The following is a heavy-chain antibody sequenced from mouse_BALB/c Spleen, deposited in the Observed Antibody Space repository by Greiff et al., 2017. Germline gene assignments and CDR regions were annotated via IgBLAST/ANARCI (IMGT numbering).Heavy chain of an antibody. CDR2: ISTYSGNT. CDR1: GYTFTDYA. J-gene: IGHJ1*01. D-gene: IGHD1-1*01. Sequence: QVQLQQSGPELVRLGVSVKISCKGSGYTFTDYAMHWVKQSHAKSLEWIGVISTYSGNTNYNQKFKGKATMTVDKSSSTAYMELARLTSEDSAIYYCARNPNSRYYYGSSHWYFDVWGAGTTVTVSS. V-gene: IGHV1-67*01. CDR3: ARNPNSRYYYGSSHWYFDV.